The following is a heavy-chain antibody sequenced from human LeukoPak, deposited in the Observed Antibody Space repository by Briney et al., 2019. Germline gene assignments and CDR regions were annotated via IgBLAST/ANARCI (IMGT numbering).Heavy chain of an antibody. D-gene: IGHD1-1*01. CDR1: GFTFSSYA. J-gene: IGHJ4*02. CDR3: ARGLLDRYYFDY. Sequence: GGSLRLSCAASGFTFSSYAMSWVRQAPGKGLEWVSAISGSGGSTYYADSVKGRFTISRDNSKSTLYLQMNSLRAEDTAVYYCARGLLDRYYFDYWGQGTLVTVSS. V-gene: IGHV3-23*01. CDR2: ISGSGGST.